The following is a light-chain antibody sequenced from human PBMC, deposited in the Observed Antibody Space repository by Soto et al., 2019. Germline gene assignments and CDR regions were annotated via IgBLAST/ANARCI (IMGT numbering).Light chain of an antibody. CDR2: GAS. CDR1: QSVSSSY. CDR3: QQYGSSLLFT. V-gene: IGKV3-20*01. J-gene: IGKJ3*01. Sequence: EIVLTQSPGTLSLSPGERATLSCRASQSVSSSYLAWYQQKPGQAPRLLIYGASSSATGIPDRFSGSGSGTDFTLTSSRLEPEDFAVYYCQQYGSSLLFTFGPGTKVYIK.